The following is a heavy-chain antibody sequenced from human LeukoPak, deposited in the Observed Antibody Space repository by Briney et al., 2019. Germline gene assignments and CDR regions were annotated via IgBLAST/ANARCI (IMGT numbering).Heavy chain of an antibody. V-gene: IGHV4-30-4*08. Sequence: SQTLSLTCTVSGGSISSGDYYWSWIRQPPGKGLEWFGYFYYSGSTYYNPSLKSRVTISVDTSKNQFSLKLSSVTAADTAVYYCARATVGIAAAGMLRGFYFDYWGQGTLVTVSS. CDR1: GGSISSGDYY. J-gene: IGHJ4*02. CDR3: ARATVGIAAAGMLRGFYFDY. D-gene: IGHD6-13*01. CDR2: FYYSGST.